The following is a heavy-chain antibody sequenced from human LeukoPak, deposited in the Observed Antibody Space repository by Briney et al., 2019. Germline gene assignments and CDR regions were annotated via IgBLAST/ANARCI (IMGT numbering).Heavy chain of an antibody. CDR2: IYYSGST. J-gene: IGHJ5*02. D-gene: IGHD6-19*01. CDR1: GGSISSSSYY. CDR3: ARIPIAVAGTGWLDP. V-gene: IGHV4-39*07. Sequence: SETLSLTCTVSGGSISSSSYYWGWIRQPPGKGLEWIGSIYYSGSTYYNPSLKSRVTISVDTSKNQFSLKLSSVTAADTAVYYCARIPIAVAGTGWLDPWGQGTLVTVSS.